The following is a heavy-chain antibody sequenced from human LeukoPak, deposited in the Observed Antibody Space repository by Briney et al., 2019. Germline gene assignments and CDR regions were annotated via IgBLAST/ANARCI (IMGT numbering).Heavy chain of an antibody. D-gene: IGHD1-26*01. CDR2: IHTSGTT. V-gene: IGHV4-4*07. CDR1: GDSMGRYY. Sequence: SETLSLTCTVSGDSMGRYYWSFLRQPAGKGLEWIGRIHTSGTTWYNASLKSRVTMSVDTSRTQFSLRLSSVTAADTAVYYCASGHYPFEYWGQGTLVTVSS. J-gene: IGHJ4*02. CDR3: ASGHYPFEY.